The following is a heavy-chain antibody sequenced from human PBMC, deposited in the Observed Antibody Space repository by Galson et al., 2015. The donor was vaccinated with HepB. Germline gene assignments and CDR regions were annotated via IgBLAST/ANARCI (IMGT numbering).Heavy chain of an antibody. Sequence: SLRLSCAGSGFTFRKYAMSWVRQAPGKGLEWVAAISGSGGNTNYADSVKGRFTISRDNSKSTLFLQMDSLRAEDTAVYYCAKDSEYGSGLGYYFAHWGQGTLVTVSS. CDR2: ISGSGGNT. J-gene: IGHJ4*02. D-gene: IGHD3-10*01. CDR1: GFTFRKYA. V-gene: IGHV3-23*01. CDR3: AKDSEYGSGLGYYFAH.